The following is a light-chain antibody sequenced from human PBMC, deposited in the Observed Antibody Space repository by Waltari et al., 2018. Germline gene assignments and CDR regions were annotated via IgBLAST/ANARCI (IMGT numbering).Light chain of an antibody. J-gene: IGLJ1*01. CDR1: SSDVGGYNY. CDR3: SSYTSSSTLGL. V-gene: IGLV2-14*03. Sequence: QSALTQPASVSGSPGQSITISCTGTSSDVGGYNYVSWYQQHPGKAPKLMLYDVSNRPSGVSNRCSGSKSGNTASLTISGLQAEDEADYYCSSYTSSSTLGLFGTGTKVTVL. CDR2: DVS.